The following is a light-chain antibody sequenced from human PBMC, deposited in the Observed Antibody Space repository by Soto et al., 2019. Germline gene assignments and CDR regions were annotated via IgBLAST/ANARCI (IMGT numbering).Light chain of an antibody. J-gene: IGKJ4*01. Sequence: ETVLTQSPATLSLSPGERATLSCRASQSVRSYLAWYQQKPGQAPRLLIYDASNRATGIPARFSGSGSGTDFTLTISSLEPADFAVYYCQQRSNWPLTFGGGTKVEIK. CDR2: DAS. CDR1: QSVRSY. CDR3: QQRSNWPLT. V-gene: IGKV3-11*01.